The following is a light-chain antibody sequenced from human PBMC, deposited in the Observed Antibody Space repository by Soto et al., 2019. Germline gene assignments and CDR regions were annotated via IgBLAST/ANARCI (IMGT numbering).Light chain of an antibody. J-gene: IGLJ2*01. Sequence: QSALTQPASVSGSPGQSITISCTGTSSDVGGYQYVSWYQQLPGKAPKLMIYDVSNRPSGVSTRFSGSKSDNTASLTISGLQAEDEADYYCSSYTSSGTLVFGGGTKLTVL. CDR2: DVS. V-gene: IGLV2-14*03. CDR3: SSYTSSGTLV. CDR1: SSDVGGYQY.